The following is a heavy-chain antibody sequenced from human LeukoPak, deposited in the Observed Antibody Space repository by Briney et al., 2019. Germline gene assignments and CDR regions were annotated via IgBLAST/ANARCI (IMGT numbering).Heavy chain of an antibody. J-gene: IGHJ4*02. D-gene: IGHD6-13*01. CDR1: GGSISSGGYY. CDR3: AREGQYSSSSFY. Sequence: PSQTLSLTCTVSGGSISSGGYYWSWIRQPPGKGLEWIGYIYHSGSTYYNPSLKSRVTISVDRSKNQFSLKLSSVTAADTAVYYCAREGQYSSSSFYWGQGTLVTVSS. CDR2: IYHSGST. V-gene: IGHV4-30-2*01.